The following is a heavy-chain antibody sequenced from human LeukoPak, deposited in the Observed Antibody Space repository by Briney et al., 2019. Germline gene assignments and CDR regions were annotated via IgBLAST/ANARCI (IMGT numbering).Heavy chain of an antibody. Sequence: PSETLSLTCTVSGGSITSSYWSWIRQPPGKGLEWIGRIYTSGSTNYNPSLKSRVAMSVDTSKNQFSLKLSSVTAADTAVYYCARERGGYSGSGLFDYWGQGTLVTVSP. CDR3: ARERGGYSGSGLFDY. CDR2: IYTSGST. D-gene: IGHD3-10*01. CDR1: GGSITSSY. J-gene: IGHJ4*02. V-gene: IGHV4-4*07.